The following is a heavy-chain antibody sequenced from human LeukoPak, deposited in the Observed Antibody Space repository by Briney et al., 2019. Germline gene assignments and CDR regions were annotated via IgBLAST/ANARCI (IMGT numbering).Heavy chain of an antibody. J-gene: IGHJ4*02. Sequence: SETLSLTCTVYGGSFSGYYWSWIRQPPGKGLEWIGEISHSGRTNYNPSLKSRVTISVDTSKNQFSLKLSSVTAADTSVYYCARRGDYGDYYWGQGTLVTVSS. CDR3: ARRGDYGDYY. V-gene: IGHV4-34*01. D-gene: IGHD4-17*01. CDR2: ISHSGRT. CDR1: GGSFSGYY.